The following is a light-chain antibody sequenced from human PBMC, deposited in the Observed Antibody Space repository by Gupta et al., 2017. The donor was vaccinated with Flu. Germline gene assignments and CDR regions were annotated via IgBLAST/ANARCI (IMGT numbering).Light chain of an antibody. Sequence: IYNDNQRPSGVPDRFSGSKSGTSASLAIGGLQSEDEADYYCAAWDDSLTDLSADGSLTGLWVFGGGTKLSVL. J-gene: IGLJ3*02. V-gene: IGLV1-44*01. CDR3: AAWDDSLTDLSADGSLTGLWV. CDR2: NDN.